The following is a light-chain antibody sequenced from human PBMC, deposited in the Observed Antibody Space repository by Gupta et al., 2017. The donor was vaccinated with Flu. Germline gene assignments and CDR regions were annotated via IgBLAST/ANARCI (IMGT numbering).Light chain of an antibody. Sequence: QTVVTQEPSFSISPGGTVTLTCGLSSGSVSTVYSPSWYQQTPGQAPRTLSANTDIRSSGVPDRVSGSILGNTDDLTITGAQADDESIYDCALYLNGGFRAFGGGTKVTVL. V-gene: IGLV8-61*01. CDR1: SGSVSTVYS. J-gene: IGLJ2*01. CDR2: NTD. CDR3: ALYLNGGFRA.